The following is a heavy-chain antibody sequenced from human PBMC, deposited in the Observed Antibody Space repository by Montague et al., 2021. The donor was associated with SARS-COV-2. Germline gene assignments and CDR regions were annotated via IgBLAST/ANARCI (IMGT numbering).Heavy chain of an antibody. Sequence: SETLSLTCTVSGGSISSYYWSWIRQPPGKGLEWIGYIYYSGSTNYNPSLKSRVTISVDTSENQFSLKLSSVTAADTAVYYCARGSGWMGNAFDIWGQGTMVTVSS. CDR2: IYYSGST. CDR1: GGSISSYY. V-gene: IGHV4-59*01. CDR3: ARGSGWMGNAFDI. D-gene: IGHD6-19*01. J-gene: IGHJ3*02.